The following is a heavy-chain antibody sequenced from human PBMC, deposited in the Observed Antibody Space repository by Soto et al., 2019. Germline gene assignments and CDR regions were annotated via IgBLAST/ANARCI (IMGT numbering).Heavy chain of an antibody. D-gene: IGHD3-22*01. J-gene: IGHJ4*02. CDR3: ARGYDSSGYYYCDY. CDR1: GGTFSSYA. CDR2: IIPIFGTA. V-gene: IGHV1-69*01. Sequence: QVQLVQSGAEVKKPGSSVKVSCKASGGTFSSYAISWVRQAPGQGLEWMGGIIPIFGTANYAQKFQGRVTITADESTSTAYMERSSLRSEDTAVYYWARGYDSSGYYYCDYWGQGTLVTVSS.